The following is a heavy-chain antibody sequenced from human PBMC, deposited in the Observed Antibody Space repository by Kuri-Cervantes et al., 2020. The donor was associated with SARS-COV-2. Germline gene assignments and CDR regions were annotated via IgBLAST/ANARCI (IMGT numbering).Heavy chain of an antibody. Sequence: KVSCKGSGYSFTSYWISWVRQMPGKGLEWMGRIDPSDSYTNYSPSFQGHVTISADKSISTAYLQWSSLKASDTAMYYCARFRDLRYFDWFNGMDVWGQGPRSPSP. J-gene: IGHJ6*02. CDR1: GYSFTSYW. CDR2: IDPSDSYT. CDR3: ARFRDLRYFDWFNGMDV. D-gene: IGHD3-9*01. V-gene: IGHV5-10-1*01.